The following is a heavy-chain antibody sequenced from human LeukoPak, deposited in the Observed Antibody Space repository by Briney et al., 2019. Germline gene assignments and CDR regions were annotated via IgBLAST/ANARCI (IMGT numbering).Heavy chain of an antibody. V-gene: IGHV3-15*01. CDR1: GLSVGDAW. Sequence: GGSLRLSCAASGLSVGDAWMSWVRRPPGKGLEWVGRIKSKADGGTTDYAASVKGRFTISRDDSKNTLYLQMNSLSTEDTAVYYCTGPPVWGQGTLVTVSS. CDR3: TGPPV. J-gene: IGHJ1*01. CDR2: IKSKADGGTT.